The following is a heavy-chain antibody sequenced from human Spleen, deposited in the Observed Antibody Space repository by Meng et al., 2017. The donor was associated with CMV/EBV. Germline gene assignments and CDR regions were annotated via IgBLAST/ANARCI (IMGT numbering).Heavy chain of an antibody. CDR3: AREKYSGSWKDAVDI. CDR2: ISSGYTTI. V-gene: IGHV3-11*04. CDR1: GFTFSDDY. D-gene: IGHD6-13*01. J-gene: IGHJ3*02. Sequence: SGFTFSDDYMSWIRQATGKGLEWVSYISSGYTTIYYEEYVKGRFTISRDNAKNSLYLQMNNLRVDDTAMYYCAREKYSGSWKDAVDIWGQGTMVTVSS.